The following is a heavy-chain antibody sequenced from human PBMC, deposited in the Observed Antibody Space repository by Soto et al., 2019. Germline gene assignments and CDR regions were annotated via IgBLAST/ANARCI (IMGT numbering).Heavy chain of an antibody. D-gene: IGHD3-16*01. CDR3: ATPDASMLIYGMDD. J-gene: IGHJ6*02. CDR2: IYYTGST. Sequence: QLRLQESGPGLVKPSETLSLTCTVSCGSISSSSYYWFWIRQPPGKGLEWIGCIYYTGSTSYNPSLHSRVHTPLDRSRNQSSLKLRSVTAADTDVYFCATPDASMLIYGMDDWGQGTTVPVSS. V-gene: IGHV4-39*01. CDR1: CGSISSSSYY.